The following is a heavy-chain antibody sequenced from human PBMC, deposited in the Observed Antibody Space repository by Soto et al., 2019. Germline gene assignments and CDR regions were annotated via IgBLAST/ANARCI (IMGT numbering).Heavy chain of an antibody. CDR2: IYYSGTT. CDR3: ARSPDSSGYYPRWYYYGMDV. Sequence: SETLSLTCAVSGYSISSGNWWGWIRQPPGKGLEWIGYIYYSGTTYYNPSLKSRVTMSVATSKNQFSLKLSSVTAADTAVYYCARSPDSSGYYPRWYYYGMDVWGQGTTVTVSS. D-gene: IGHD3-22*01. CDR1: GYSISSGNW. V-gene: IGHV4-28*01. J-gene: IGHJ6*02.